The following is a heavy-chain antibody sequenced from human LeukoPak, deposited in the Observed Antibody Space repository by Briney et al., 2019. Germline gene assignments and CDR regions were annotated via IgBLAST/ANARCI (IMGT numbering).Heavy chain of an antibody. V-gene: IGHV1-69*04. Sequence: GASVKVPCKASGGTFSSYAISLVRQAPGQGLEWMGRIIPILGIANYAQKFQGRVTITADKSTSTAYMELSSLRSEDTAVYYCARSYQLLAAYYFDYWGQGTLVTVSS. J-gene: IGHJ4*02. CDR1: GGTFSSYA. CDR3: ARSYQLLAAYYFDY. D-gene: IGHD2-2*01. CDR2: IIPILGIA.